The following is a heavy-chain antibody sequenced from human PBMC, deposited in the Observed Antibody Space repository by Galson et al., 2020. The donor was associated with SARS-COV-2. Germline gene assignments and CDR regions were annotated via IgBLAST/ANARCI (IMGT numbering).Heavy chain of an antibody. J-gene: IGHJ6*03. Sequence: GGSLRLSCAASGFTFSSYGLHWVRKAPGKGLERVAVIWYDGSNKYYADSVKGRFTISRDNSKNTLYLQMNSLRAEDTAVYYCARTLVYYYMDVWGKGTTVTISS. D-gene: IGHD6-13*01. CDR3: ARTLVYYYMDV. CDR2: IWYDGSNK. CDR1: GFTFSSYG. V-gene: IGHV3-33*01.